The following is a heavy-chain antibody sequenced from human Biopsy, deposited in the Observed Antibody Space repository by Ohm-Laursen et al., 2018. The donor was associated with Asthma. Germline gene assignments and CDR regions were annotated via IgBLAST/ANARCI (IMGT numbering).Heavy chain of an antibody. CDR2: ISFDGSNK. D-gene: IGHD1-26*01. V-gene: IGHV3-30*18. Sequence: SSLRLSCAASGFTFSNYGMHWVRQAPGKGLEWVAVISFDGSNKDYADSVKDRFTISRDNSKSTLHLEMNSLRVEDTAVYYCPKDVFPGWELRRGPDYWGQGTLVTVSS. J-gene: IGHJ4*02. CDR1: GFTFSNYG. CDR3: PKDVFPGWELRRGPDY.